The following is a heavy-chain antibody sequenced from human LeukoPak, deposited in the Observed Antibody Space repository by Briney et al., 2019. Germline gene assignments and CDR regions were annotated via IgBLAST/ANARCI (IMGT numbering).Heavy chain of an antibody. CDR2: INHSGST. V-gene: IGHV4-34*01. Sequence: SETLSLTCAVYGGSFSDYYWTWIRQPPGKGLEWIGEINHSGSTNYNPSLKSRVTISVDTSKNQFSLKLSSVTAADTAVYYCARWVVAADYYYYMDVWGKGPRSPSP. J-gene: IGHJ6*03. D-gene: IGHD2-15*01. CDR3: ARWVVAADYYYYMDV. CDR1: GGSFSDYY.